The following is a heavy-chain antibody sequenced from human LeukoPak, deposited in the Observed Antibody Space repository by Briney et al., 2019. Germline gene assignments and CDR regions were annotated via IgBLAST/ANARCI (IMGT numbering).Heavy chain of an antibody. CDR3: ARDLREYYYDSSGYPDY. Sequence: ASVKVSCKASGYTFTGYYMHWVRQAPGQGLEWMGIINPSGGSTSYAQKFQGRVTMTRDTSTSTVYMELSSLRSEDTAVYYCARDLREYYYDSSGYPDYWGQGTLDTVSS. V-gene: IGHV1-46*01. J-gene: IGHJ4*02. CDR1: GYTFTGYY. CDR2: INPSGGST. D-gene: IGHD3-22*01.